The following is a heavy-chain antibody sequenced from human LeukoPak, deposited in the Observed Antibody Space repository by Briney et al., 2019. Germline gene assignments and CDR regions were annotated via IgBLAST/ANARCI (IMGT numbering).Heavy chain of an antibody. CDR2: IYDGGYA. D-gene: IGHD3/OR15-3a*01. CDR3: ARTRTGFNVVDY. CDR1: GFTVSNNF. J-gene: IGHJ4*02. V-gene: IGHV3-53*01. Sequence: GGSLRLSCAASGFTVSNNFMSWVRQAPGKGLEWVSVIYDGGYARYAASVKGRFIISRDSSKNTLYLQMNSLRAKDTAVYYCARTRTGFNVVDYWGQGTLVTVSS.